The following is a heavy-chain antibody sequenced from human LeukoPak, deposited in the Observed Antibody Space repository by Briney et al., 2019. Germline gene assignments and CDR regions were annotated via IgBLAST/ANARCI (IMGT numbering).Heavy chain of an antibody. CDR2: ISGSGASS. D-gene: IGHD5-18*01. CDR3: AKRTRGYSYGTLDY. Sequence: GGSLRLSCAASGFSFSSYAMSWVRQAPGKGLEWVSVISGSGASSSYADSVKGRFTISRDNSKNTLFLQMNSLRAEDTAVYYCAKRTRGYSYGTLDYWGQGTLVTVSS. J-gene: IGHJ4*02. V-gene: IGHV3-23*01. CDR1: GFSFSSYA.